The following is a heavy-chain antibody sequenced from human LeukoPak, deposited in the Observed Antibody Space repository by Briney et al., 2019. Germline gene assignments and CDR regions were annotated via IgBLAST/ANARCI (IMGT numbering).Heavy chain of an antibody. CDR3: ARLRYSSGWCPPYFDY. V-gene: IGHV5-51*01. D-gene: IGHD6-19*01. CDR2: IYPGDSDT. Sequence: GESLKISCKGSGYSFTSYWIGWVRQMPGKGLEWMGIIYPGDSDTRYSPSFQGQVTISADKSISTAYLQWSSLKASDTAMYYCARLRYSSGWCPPYFDYWGQGTLVTVSS. J-gene: IGHJ4*02. CDR1: GYSFTSYW.